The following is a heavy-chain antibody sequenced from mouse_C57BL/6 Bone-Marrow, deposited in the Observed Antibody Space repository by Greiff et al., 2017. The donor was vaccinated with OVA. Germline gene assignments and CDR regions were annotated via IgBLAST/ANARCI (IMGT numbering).Heavy chain of an antibody. V-gene: IGHV14-4*01. CDR3: TTTGKGFAY. Sequence: EVMLVESGAELVRPGASVKLSCTASGFNIKDDYMHWVKQRPEQGLEWIGWIDPENGDTEYASKFQGKATITADTSSNTAYLQLSSLTSEDTAVYYCTTTGKGFAYWGQGTLVTVSA. CDR1: GFNIKDDY. CDR2: IDPENGDT. J-gene: IGHJ3*01.